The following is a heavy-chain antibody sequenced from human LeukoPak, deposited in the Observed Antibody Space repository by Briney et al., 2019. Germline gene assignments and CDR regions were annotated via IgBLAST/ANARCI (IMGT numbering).Heavy chain of an antibody. V-gene: IGHV3-30*18. Sequence: GGSLRLSCAASGFTFSSYGMPWVRQAPGKGLEWVAVISYDGSNKYYADSVKGRFTISRDNSKNTLYLQMNSLRAEDTAVYYCAKDLSYWGRGTLVTVSS. J-gene: IGHJ4*02. CDR3: AKDLSY. CDR2: ISYDGSNK. CDR1: GFTFSSYG.